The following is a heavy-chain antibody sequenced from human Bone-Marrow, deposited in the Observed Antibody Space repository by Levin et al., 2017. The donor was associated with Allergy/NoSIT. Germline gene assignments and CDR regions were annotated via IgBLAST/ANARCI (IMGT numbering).Heavy chain of an antibody. CDR1: EFTFSSSG. V-gene: IGHV3-23*01. CDR3: ATDLGRGSNTIGPS. J-gene: IGHJ4*02. Sequence: GESLKISCAASEFTFSSSGMNWVRQAPGKGLEWVSGIGSSGGYISYIDSVKGRFTISRDNSKSTLYLQMNSLRVEDTAVYYCATDLGRGSNTIGPSWGQGTLVTVSS. D-gene: IGHD3-10*01. CDR2: IGSSGGYI.